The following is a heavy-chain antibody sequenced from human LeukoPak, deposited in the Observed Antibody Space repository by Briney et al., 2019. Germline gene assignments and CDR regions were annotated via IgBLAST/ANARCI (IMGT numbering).Heavy chain of an antibody. CDR1: GGSIRSYY. V-gene: IGHV4-59*01. CDR3: ARVLKFYYSSGSYSYYFDY. CDR2: IYYSGSP. J-gene: IGHJ4*02. D-gene: IGHD3-10*01. Sequence: SETLSLTCTVSGGSIRSYYWSWIRQPPGKGLEWVGYIYYSGSPDYNPSLKSRVTTSIGTSRNQFSLKLSSVTAADTAVCYCARVLKFYYSSGSYSYYFDYWGRGTLVTVSS.